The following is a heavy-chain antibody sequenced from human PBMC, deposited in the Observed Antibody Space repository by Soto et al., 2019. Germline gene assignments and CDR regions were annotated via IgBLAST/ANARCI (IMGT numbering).Heavy chain of an antibody. Sequence: GASEKVSCKASGYTFTSYYMHWVRQAPGQGLEWMGIINPSGGSTIYSQKFQGRVTMTRDTSTSTVYMELSSLRSEDTAVYYCARCVWASSSSASYYYYYGMDVWGQGTTVTVSS. CDR1: GYTFTSYY. D-gene: IGHD6-6*01. J-gene: IGHJ6*02. CDR3: ARCVWASSSSASYYYYYGMDV. CDR2: INPSGGST. V-gene: IGHV1-46*01.